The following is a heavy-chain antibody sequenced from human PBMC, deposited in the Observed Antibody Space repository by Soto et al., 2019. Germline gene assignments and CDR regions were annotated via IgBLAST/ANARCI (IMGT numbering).Heavy chain of an antibody. CDR3: AKTGFWSNYRVADY. CDR2: INYSGST. D-gene: IGHD3-3*01. J-gene: IGHJ4*02. CDR1: GGSISRSNSY. V-gene: IGHV4-39*01. Sequence: QRQLQESGPGLLKPSETLSLTCTVSGGSISRSNSYWGWIRQPPGKGLEWIGSINYSGSTYYNPSLKSRITISVDTSKNQCSLKLSSVTAADTAVYFCAKTGFWSNYRVADYWGQGTLVTVSS.